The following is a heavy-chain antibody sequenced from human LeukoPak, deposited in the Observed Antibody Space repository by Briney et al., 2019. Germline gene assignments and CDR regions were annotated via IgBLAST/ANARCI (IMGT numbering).Heavy chain of an antibody. Sequence: SETLSLSCAVYGGSFSGYYWSWIRQPPGKGLEWIGEINHSGSTNYNPSLKSRVTISVDTSKNQFSLKLSSVTAADTAVYYCARDDGEMATAFDYWGQGTLVTVSS. CDR3: ARDDGEMATAFDY. V-gene: IGHV4-34*01. J-gene: IGHJ4*02. CDR1: GGSFSGYY. CDR2: INHSGST. D-gene: IGHD5-24*01.